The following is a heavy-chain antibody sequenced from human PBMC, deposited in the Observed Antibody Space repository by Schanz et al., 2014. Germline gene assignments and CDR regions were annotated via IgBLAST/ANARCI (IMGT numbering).Heavy chain of an antibody. CDR2: IIFTDGRT. CDR3: AKGPYYYYYMDV. Sequence: EVQLLESGGGLVQPGGSLRLSCAASGFTFRGYAMSWVRQAPGRGLEWVSIIFTDGRTYYADSVKGRFTISGDSSKYTVYLQMNSLRADDTAVYYCAKGPYYYYYMDVWGNGTTVTVSS. CDR1: GFTFRGYA. V-gene: IGHV3-23*03. J-gene: IGHJ6*03.